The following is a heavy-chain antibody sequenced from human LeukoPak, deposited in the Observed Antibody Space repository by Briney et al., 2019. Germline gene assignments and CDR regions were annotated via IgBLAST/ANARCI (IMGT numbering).Heavy chain of an antibody. D-gene: IGHD5-12*01. Sequence: GSLRLSCSASGFNFSSYTMNWVRQAPGEGLEWVSAISGSGGSTYYADSVKGRFTISRDNSKNTLYLQMNSLRAEDTAVYYCAKKSDRIVATTPGAFDIWGQGTMVTVSS. V-gene: IGHV3-23*01. CDR3: AKKSDRIVATTPGAFDI. J-gene: IGHJ3*02. CDR2: ISGSGGST. CDR1: GFNFSSYT.